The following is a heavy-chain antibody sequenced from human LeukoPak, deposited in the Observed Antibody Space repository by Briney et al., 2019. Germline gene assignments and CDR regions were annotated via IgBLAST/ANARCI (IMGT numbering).Heavy chain of an antibody. CDR3: ARGGRIRDTAMVTWFDP. Sequence: PSETLSLTCTVSGGSISSGDYYWSWNRQPPGKGLEWIGYIYYSGSTYYNPSLKSRVTISVDTSKNQFSLKLSSVTAADTAVYYCARGGRIRDTAMVTWFDPWGQGTLVTVSS. CDR1: GGSISSGDYY. J-gene: IGHJ5*02. V-gene: IGHV4-30-4*01. D-gene: IGHD5-18*01. CDR2: IYYSGST.